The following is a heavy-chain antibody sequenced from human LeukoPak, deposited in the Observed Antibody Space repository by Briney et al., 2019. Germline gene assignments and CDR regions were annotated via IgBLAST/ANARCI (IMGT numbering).Heavy chain of an antibody. V-gene: IGHV3-11*06. CDR1: GFTFSDYY. Sequence: KPGGSLRLSCAASGFTFSDYYMSWIRQAPGKGLEWVSSISSSSSYIYYADSVKGRFAISRDNAKNSLYLQMNSLRAEDTAVYYCARYSSGWYDWFDPWGQGTLVTVSS. CDR2: ISSSSSYI. J-gene: IGHJ5*02. D-gene: IGHD6-19*01. CDR3: ARYSSGWYDWFDP.